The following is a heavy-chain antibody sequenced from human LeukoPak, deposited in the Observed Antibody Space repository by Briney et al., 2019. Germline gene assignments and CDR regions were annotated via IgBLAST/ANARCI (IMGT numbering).Heavy chain of an antibody. J-gene: IGHJ6*02. D-gene: IGHD3-10*01. V-gene: IGHV1-2*02. Sequence: ASVKVSCKASGYTFTGYYMHWVRQAPGQGLEWMGWINPNSGGTNYAQTFQGRVTMTRDTSISTAYMELSRLRSDDTAVYYCASAYGSGSYYYYYGMDVWGQGTTVTVSS. CDR1: GYTFTGYY. CDR2: INPNSGGT. CDR3: ASAYGSGSYYYYYGMDV.